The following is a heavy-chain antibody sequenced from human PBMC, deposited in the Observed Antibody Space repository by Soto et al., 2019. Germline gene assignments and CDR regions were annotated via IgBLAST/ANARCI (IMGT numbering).Heavy chain of an antibody. V-gene: IGHV4-31*03. CDR2: IYYSGST. J-gene: IGHJ5*02. D-gene: IGHD6-13*01. CDR1: GGSISSGGYY. Sequence: SETLSLTCTVSGGSISSGGYYWSWIRQHPGKGLEWIGYIYYSGSTYYNPSLKSRVTISVDTSKNQFSLKLSSVTAADTAVYYCARARQLAAAGTRGSNWVDPWGQGTLVTVSS. CDR3: ARARQLAAAGTRGSNWVDP.